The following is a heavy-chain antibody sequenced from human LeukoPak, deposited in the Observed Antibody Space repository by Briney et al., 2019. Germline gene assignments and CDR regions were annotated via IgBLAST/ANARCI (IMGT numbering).Heavy chain of an antibody. J-gene: IGHJ4*02. D-gene: IGHD3-3*01. CDR1: GFTFSSYG. V-gene: IGHV3-33*01. CDR2: IWYDGSNK. Sequence: GSLRLSCAASGFTFSSYGMHWVRQAPGKGLEWVAGIWYDGSNKYYADSVKGRFTISRDNSKNTLYLQMNSLRAEDTAVYYCARAGRFLEWLSYDYWGQGTLVTVSS. CDR3: ARAGRFLEWLSYDY.